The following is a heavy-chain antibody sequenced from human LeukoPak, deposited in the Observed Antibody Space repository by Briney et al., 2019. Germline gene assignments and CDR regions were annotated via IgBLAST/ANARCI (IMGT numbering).Heavy chain of an antibody. CDR3: ARDSSGWYQSNDCDY. D-gene: IGHD6-19*01. CDR2: ISSSSSTI. J-gene: IGHJ4*02. CDR1: GFTFSSYS. Sequence: GGSLRLSCAASGFTFSSYSMNWVRQAPGKGLEWVSYISSSSSTIYYADSVKGRFTISRDNAKNSLYLQMNSLRAEDTAVYYCARDSSGWYQSNDCDYWGQGTLVTVSS. V-gene: IGHV3-48*01.